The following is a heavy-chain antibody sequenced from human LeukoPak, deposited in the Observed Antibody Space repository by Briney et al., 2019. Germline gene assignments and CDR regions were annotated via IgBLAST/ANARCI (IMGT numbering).Heavy chain of an antibody. J-gene: IGHJ3*02. V-gene: IGHV3-23*01. CDR2: ISGSGGST. CDR1: GFTFSSYA. D-gene: IGHD6-13*01. Sequence: GGSLRLSCAASGFTFSSYAMSWVRQAPGKGLEWLSAISGSGGSTYYADSVKGRFTISRDNSKNTLYLQMNSLRAEDTAVYYCAKDRGYSSSWDAFDIWGQGTMVTVSS. CDR3: AKDRGYSSSWDAFDI.